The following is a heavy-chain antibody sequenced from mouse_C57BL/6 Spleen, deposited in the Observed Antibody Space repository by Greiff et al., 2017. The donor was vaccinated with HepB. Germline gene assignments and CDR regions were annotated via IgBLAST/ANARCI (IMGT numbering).Heavy chain of an antibody. CDR2: ISSGGDYI. D-gene: IGHD2-3*01. Sequence: EVMLVESGEGLVKPGGSLKLSCAASGFTFSSYAMSWVRQTPEKRLEWVAYISSGGDYIYYADTVKGRFTISRDNARNTLYLQMSSLKSEDTAMYYCTRSDGYYGKYFDVWGTGTTVTVSS. CDR1: GFTFSSYA. V-gene: IGHV5-9-1*02. CDR3: TRSDGYYGKYFDV. J-gene: IGHJ1*03.